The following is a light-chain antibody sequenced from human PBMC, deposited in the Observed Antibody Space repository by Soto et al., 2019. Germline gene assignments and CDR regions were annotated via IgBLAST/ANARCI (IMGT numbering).Light chain of an antibody. CDR2: EVS. V-gene: IGLV2-14*01. CDR3: SSYSISTAYL. Sequence: QSALTQPASVSGSPGQSITISCTGTSSDVGGYDYVSWYQLLPGEAPKLMLFEVSIRPSGVSYRFSGSKSGNTASLTISGLQAEDEADYFCSSYSISTAYLFGTGTKLTVL. J-gene: IGLJ1*01. CDR1: SSDVGGYDY.